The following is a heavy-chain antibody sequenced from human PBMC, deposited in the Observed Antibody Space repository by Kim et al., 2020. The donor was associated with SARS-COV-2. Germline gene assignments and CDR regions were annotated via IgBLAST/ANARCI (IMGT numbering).Heavy chain of an antibody. V-gene: IGHV4-34*01. CDR1: GGSFSGYY. CDR2: INHSGST. J-gene: IGHJ4*02. D-gene: IGHD5-12*01. Sequence: SETLSLTCAVYGGSFSGYYWSWIRQPPGKGLEWIGEINHSGSTNYNPSLKSRVTISVDTSKNQFSLKLSSVTAADTAVYYCARGPKNLMATIRLLDYWGQGTLVTVSS. CDR3: ARGPKNLMATIRLLDY.